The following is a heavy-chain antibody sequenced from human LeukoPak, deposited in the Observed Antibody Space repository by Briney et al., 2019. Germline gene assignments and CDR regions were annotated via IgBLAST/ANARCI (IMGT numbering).Heavy chain of an antibody. CDR3: ARESVAPDY. D-gene: IGHD4-23*01. Sequence: KPSETLSLTCTVSGASISGYYWNWIRQPAGKGLEWIGRVYTGGSPNYNPSLKSRLTMSVDTSKNQFSLKLSSVTAADTAVYYCARESVAPDYWGQGTLVTVSS. V-gene: IGHV4-4*07. CDR2: VYTGGSP. J-gene: IGHJ4*02. CDR1: GASISGYY.